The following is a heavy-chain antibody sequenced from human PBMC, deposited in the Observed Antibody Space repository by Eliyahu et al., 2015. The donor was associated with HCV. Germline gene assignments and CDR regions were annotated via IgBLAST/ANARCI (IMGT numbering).Heavy chain of an antibody. D-gene: IGHD3-22*01. J-gene: IGHJ4*02. CDR3: AKDLLVFSGYFEIDS. CDR2: IDGSGGGI. V-gene: IGHV3-23*01. Sequence: EVQLLESGGGLLQPGGSLXLSXVASGFNFNTYAMSWVRQAPGKGLQWVSVIDGSGGGIHYLDSVKGRFTISRDNSKNTVYLQMNSLRAEDTAVYYCAKDLLVFSGYFEIDSWGQGTLVTVSS. CDR1: GFNFNTYA.